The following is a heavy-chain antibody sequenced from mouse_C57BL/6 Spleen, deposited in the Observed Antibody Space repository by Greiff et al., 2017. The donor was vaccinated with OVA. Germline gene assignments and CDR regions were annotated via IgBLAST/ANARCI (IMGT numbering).Heavy chain of an antibody. D-gene: IGHD2-4*01. CDR1: GYTFTSYG. CDR3: ARAYYDYDGGLGFAY. Sequence: VQLQQSGAELARPGASVKLSCKASGYTFTSYGISWVKQRPGQGLEWIGEIYPRSGNTYYNEKFKGKATLTADKSSSTAYMELRSLTSEDSAVYFCARAYYDYDGGLGFAYWGQGTLVTVSA. CDR2: IYPRSGNT. J-gene: IGHJ3*01. V-gene: IGHV1-81*01.